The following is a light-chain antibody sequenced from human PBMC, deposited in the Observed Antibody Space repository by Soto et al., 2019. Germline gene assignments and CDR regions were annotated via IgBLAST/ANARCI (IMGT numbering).Light chain of an antibody. Sequence: EIVLTQSPGTLSLSPGERAIFSGMASQRLDSSYLAWYQQKPGQAPRLLIYDASNRATGIPARFSGSGSGTDFTLTISSLEPEDFAVYYCQQRSNWPLFGQGTRLEIK. CDR1: QRLDSSY. J-gene: IGKJ5*01. CDR3: QQRSNWPL. V-gene: IGKV3-11*01. CDR2: DAS.